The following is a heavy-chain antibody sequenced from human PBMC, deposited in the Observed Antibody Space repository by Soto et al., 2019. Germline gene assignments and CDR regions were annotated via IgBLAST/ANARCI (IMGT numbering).Heavy chain of an antibody. V-gene: IGHV3-11*06. Sequence: QVQLVESGGGLVKPGGSLRLSCAVSGFTFSDYYMTWIRQAPGKGLEWISYISGSSTYTLYADSVKGRFTISRDNAKSSVYLQMNSLRAEDTAVYYCGRVEASGYYFDYWGQGSLVTVSS. CDR2: ISGSSTYT. J-gene: IGHJ4*02. CDR3: GRVEASGYYFDY. D-gene: IGHD1-26*01. CDR1: GFTFSDYY.